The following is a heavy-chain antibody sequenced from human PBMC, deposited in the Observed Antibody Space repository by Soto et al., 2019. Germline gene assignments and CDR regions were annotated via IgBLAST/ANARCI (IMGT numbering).Heavy chain of an antibody. Sequence: GGSLRLSCAASGFTFSSYSMNWVRQAPWKGLEWVSYISSSSSTIYYADSVKGRFTISRDNAKNSLYLQMNSLRDEDTAVYYCARDGFDDSSGYSYYFDYWGQGTLVTVSS. V-gene: IGHV3-48*02. CDR3: ARDGFDDSSGYSYYFDY. CDR2: ISSSSSTI. CDR1: GFTFSSYS. J-gene: IGHJ4*02. D-gene: IGHD3-22*01.